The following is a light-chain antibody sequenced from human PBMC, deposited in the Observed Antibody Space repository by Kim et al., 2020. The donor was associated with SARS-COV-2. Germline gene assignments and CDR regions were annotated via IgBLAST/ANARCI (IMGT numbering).Light chain of an antibody. V-gene: IGKV3-11*01. CDR2: DAS. CDR3: QQRSQWPIT. J-gene: IGKJ5*01. CDR1: QDVRNY. Sequence: WPPGERAILSCRASQDVRNYLVWYQQKPGQAPRLLIYDASTRATGIPARFSGSGSGTDYILTISSLEPEDFAVYYCQQRSQWPITFGQGTRLEIK.